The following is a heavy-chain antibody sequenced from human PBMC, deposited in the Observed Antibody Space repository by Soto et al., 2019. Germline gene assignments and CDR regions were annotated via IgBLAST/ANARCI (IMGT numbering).Heavy chain of an antibody. Sequence: QVQLQESGPGLVKSSETLSLTCTVSGGSMSGNYWSWIRQPPGKGLEWIGYIYYTGTTNYNASLKSRVSLSVDTSKNQFSLKLTSLTAADTAVYFCARGGWYVDYWGQGTLVTVSS. CDR1: GGSMSGNY. D-gene: IGHD6-19*01. J-gene: IGHJ4*02. CDR3: ARGGWYVDY. V-gene: IGHV4-59*01. CDR2: IYYTGTT.